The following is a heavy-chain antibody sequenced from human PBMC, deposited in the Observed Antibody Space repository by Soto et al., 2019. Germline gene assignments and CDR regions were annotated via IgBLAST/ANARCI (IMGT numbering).Heavy chain of an antibody. CDR2: IYHSGRI. V-gene: IGHV4-4*02. CDR3: ARGPQFIVVVVAAKGYFDY. J-gene: IGHJ4*02. D-gene: IGHD2-15*01. Sequence: PSETLSLTCTVSGDSISSTNWWSWVRQPPGKGLEWIGEIYHSGRINSNPSLESRVTMSVDKSKNQFSLNLSSVTAADTAVYYCARGPQFIVVVVAAKGYFDYWGQGALVTVSS. CDR1: GDSISSTNW.